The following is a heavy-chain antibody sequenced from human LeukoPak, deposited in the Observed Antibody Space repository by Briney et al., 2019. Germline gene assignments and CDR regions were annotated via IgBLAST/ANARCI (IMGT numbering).Heavy chain of an antibody. V-gene: IGHV1-18*01. Sequence: ASVKVSCKASGYTFTSYGISWVRQAPGQGLEWMGWISAYNGNTNYAQKLQGRVTMTTDTSTSTAYMELRSLRSDDTAVYYCARDPKSLSWGENRFDPWGQGTLVTVSS. CDR2: ISAYNGNT. CDR1: GYTFTSYG. J-gene: IGHJ5*02. D-gene: IGHD3-16*01. CDR3: ARDPKSLSWGENRFDP.